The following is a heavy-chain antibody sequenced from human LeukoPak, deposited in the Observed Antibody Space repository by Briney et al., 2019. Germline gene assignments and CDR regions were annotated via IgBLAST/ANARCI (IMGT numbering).Heavy chain of an antibody. J-gene: IGHJ4*02. CDR3: ARDQAVAKYYFDY. Sequence: GGSLRLSCAASGFTFSSYGMHWVRQAPGKGLEWVAVIWYDGSNKYYADSVKGRFTISRDNSKNTLYLQVNSLRAEDTAVYYCARDQAVAKYYFDYWGQGTLVTVSS. D-gene: IGHD6-19*01. CDR1: GFTFSSYG. V-gene: IGHV3-33*01. CDR2: IWYDGSNK.